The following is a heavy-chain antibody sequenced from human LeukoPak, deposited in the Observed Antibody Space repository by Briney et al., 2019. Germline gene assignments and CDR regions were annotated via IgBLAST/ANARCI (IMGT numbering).Heavy chain of an antibody. Sequence: GPSLTLACAAAAFTFSNFGIHWVRQAPGKGLEWVAVIWYDGSNKYSSDSVKGRFTISRDNSKTTMYLQMNSLRVEDTAVYYCARLGSSWSIDYWGQGTQVTVSS. CDR2: IWYDGSNK. J-gene: IGHJ4*02. D-gene: IGHD6-13*01. V-gene: IGHV3-33*01. CDR1: AFTFSNFG. CDR3: ARLGSSWSIDY.